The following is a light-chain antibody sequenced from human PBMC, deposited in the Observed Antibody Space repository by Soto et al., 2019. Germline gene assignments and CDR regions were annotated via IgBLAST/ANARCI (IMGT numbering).Light chain of an antibody. V-gene: IGLV2-23*03. CDR3: CSYAGSNTFV. CDR2: EGS. Sequence: QSVLTQPASVSGSPGQSITISCTGTSSDVGSYNLVSWYQQHPGKAPKLTIYEGSKRPSGVSNRFSGSKSGNTASLTISGLQAEDEADYYCCSYAGSNTFVFGTGTKVTVL. CDR1: SSDVGSYNL. J-gene: IGLJ1*01.